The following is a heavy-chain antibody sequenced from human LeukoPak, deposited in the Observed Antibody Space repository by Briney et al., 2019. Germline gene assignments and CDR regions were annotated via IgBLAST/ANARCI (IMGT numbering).Heavy chain of an antibody. Sequence: SETLSLTCTVSGGSISSGSYYWSWIRQPAGKGLEWIGRIYSSGSTNYNPSLKSRVTISVDTSNNQFSLKLSSVTAADTAVYYCARDRGSSGWIDYWGQGTLVTVSS. V-gene: IGHV4-61*02. D-gene: IGHD6-19*01. CDR3: ARDRGSSGWIDY. CDR2: IYSSGST. J-gene: IGHJ4*02. CDR1: GGSISSGSYY.